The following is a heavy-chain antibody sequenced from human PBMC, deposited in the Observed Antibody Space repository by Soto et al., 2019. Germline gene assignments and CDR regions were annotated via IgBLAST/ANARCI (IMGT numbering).Heavy chain of an antibody. V-gene: IGHV3-53*01. CDR2: FYSGVTT. CDR3: ARDNVNTAMIGGQYKFYYHGMDV. Sequence: PXGSLRLSCAASGFTVRTNYMSWVRQAPGKGLDWVSVFYSGVTTYYADSVKGRFTISVDSSKNTVHLHMNSLRAEDTAIYYCARDNVNTAMIGGQYKFYYHGMDVWGQGTTVTVSS. D-gene: IGHD5-18*01. CDR1: GFTVRTNY. J-gene: IGHJ6*02.